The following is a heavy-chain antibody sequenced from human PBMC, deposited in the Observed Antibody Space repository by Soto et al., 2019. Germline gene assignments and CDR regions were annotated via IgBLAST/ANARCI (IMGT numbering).Heavy chain of an antibody. Sequence: PSETLSLTCTVSGGSISSYYWSWIRQPPGKGLEWIGYIYYSGSTNYNPSLKSRVTISVDTSKNQFSLKLSSVTAADTAVYYCARHPPFWSGPSYYGMDVWGQGTTVTVSS. D-gene: IGHD3-3*01. J-gene: IGHJ6*02. V-gene: IGHV4-59*01. CDR1: GGSISSYY. CDR2: IYYSGST. CDR3: ARHPPFWSGPSYYGMDV.